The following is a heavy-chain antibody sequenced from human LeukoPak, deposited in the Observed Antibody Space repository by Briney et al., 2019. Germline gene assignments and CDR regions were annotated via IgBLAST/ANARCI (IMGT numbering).Heavy chain of an antibody. CDR1: GGSFSGYY. D-gene: IGHD3-22*01. V-gene: IGHV4-34*01. Sequence: SETLSLTCAVYGGSFSGYYWSWIRQPPGKGLEWIGEINHSGSTNYNPSLKSRVTISVDTSKNQFSLKLSSVTAADTAVYYCARGDTDTYYYDSGNAFDIWGQGTMVTVSS. J-gene: IGHJ3*02. CDR3: ARGDTDTYYYDSGNAFDI. CDR2: INHSGST.